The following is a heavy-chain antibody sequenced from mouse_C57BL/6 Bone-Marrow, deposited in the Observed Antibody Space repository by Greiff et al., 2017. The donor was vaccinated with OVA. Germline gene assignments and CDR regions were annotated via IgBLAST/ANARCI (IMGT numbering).Heavy chain of an antibody. CDR1: GYTFTSYW. V-gene: IGHV1-72*01. J-gene: IGHJ2*01. D-gene: IGHD4-1*01. CDR2: IDPTSGGT. CDR3: ARSLDWDGY. Sequence: VKLQPPGAELVKPGASVTLSCKASGYTFTSYWMHLVNQRPGRGLEWIGRIDPTSGGTKYNEKFTNKATLTVDKPSITAYMQLSSLTSEDSAVYYCARSLDWDGYWGQGTTLTVSS.